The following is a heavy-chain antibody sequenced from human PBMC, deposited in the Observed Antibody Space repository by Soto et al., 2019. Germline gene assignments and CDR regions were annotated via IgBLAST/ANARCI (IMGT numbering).Heavy chain of an antibody. CDR3: AKDSPTVVVVAATLNWFDP. J-gene: IGHJ5*02. Sequence: GGSLRLSCAASGFTFSSYAMSWVRQAPGKGLEWVSAISGSGGSTYYADSVKGRFTISRDNSKNTLYLQMNSLRAEDTAVYYCAKDSPTVVVVAATLNWFDPWGQGTLVTVSS. V-gene: IGHV3-23*01. D-gene: IGHD2-15*01. CDR1: GFTFSSYA. CDR2: ISGSGGST.